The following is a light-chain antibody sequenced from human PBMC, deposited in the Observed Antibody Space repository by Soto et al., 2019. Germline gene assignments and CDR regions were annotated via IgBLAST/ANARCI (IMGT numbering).Light chain of an antibody. CDR2: GAT. J-gene: IGKJ1*01. V-gene: IGKV1-39*01. Sequence: DIQMSQSPSSLSASVGDRVTITCRASQSISNYLNWYQQVPGRAPKILIYGATSLESGVPSRFSGTGSGTDFTHTISNLQPEDFATYYCQQSHSSPTFGQGTKV. CDR1: QSISNY. CDR3: QQSHSSPT.